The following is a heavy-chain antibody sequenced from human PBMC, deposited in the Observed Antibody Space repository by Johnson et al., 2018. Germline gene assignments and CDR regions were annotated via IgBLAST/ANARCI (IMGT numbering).Heavy chain of an antibody. CDR2: IIAVFGTP. J-gene: IGHJ6*02. Sequence: QVQLQESGAEVRKPGTSVKVSCRASGGTFSKYSINWVRQVPGQGLEWLGGIIAVFGTPKYSQKFQGRVTITADESTGTASMDLSSLRYEDTAMYYCARGLSQMGMDVWGQGTTVTVSS. CDR3: ARGLSQMGMDV. V-gene: IGHV1-69*01. D-gene: IGHD3-10*01. CDR1: GGTFSKYS.